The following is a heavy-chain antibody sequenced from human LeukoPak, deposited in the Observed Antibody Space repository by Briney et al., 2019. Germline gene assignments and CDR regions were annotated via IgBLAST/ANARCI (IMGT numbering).Heavy chain of an antibody. CDR3: ARTPRDYSGYDLPEHNFDY. V-gene: IGHV5-10-1*01. CDR1: GYSFTSYW. J-gene: IGHJ4*02. D-gene: IGHD5-12*01. CDR2: IDPSDSYT. Sequence: GESLKISCEGSGYSFTSYWISWVRQMPGKGLEWMGRIDPSDSYTNYSPSFQGHVTISADKSISTAYLQWSSLKASDTAMYYCARTPRDYSGYDLPEHNFDYWGQGTLVTVSS.